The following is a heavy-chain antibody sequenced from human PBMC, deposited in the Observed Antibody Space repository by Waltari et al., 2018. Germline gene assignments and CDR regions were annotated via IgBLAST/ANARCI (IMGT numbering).Heavy chain of an antibody. J-gene: IGHJ4*02. D-gene: IGHD3-10*01. Sequence: LQLQESGPGLVKPSATLSLTCTVSGGSISSSSYYWGWVRQAPGKGLEWVSVIYSGGSTDYADSVKGRFTISRDNSKNTLYLQMNGLRAEDTAVYYCARDGYYGSGSYSDYWGQGTLVTVSS. CDR3: ARDGYYGSGSYSDY. CDR1: GGSISSSSYY. V-gene: IGHV3-53*01. CDR2: IYSGGST.